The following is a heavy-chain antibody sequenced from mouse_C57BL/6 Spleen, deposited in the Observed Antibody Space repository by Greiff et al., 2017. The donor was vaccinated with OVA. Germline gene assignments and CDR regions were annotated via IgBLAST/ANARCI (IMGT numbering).Heavy chain of an antibody. Sequence: VQLQQPGAELVKPGASVKLSCKASGYTFTSYWMHWVKQRPGQGLEWIGMIHPNSGSTNYNEKFKNKATLTVDKSSSTAYMQLSSLSSEDSAVYYCARKGGWFAYWGQGTLVTVSA. J-gene: IGHJ3*01. CDR1: GYTFTSYW. V-gene: IGHV1-64*01. CDR3: ARKGGWFAY. CDR2: IHPNSGST.